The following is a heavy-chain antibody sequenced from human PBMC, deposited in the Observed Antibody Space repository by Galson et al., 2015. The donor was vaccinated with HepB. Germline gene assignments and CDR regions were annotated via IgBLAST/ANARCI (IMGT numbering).Heavy chain of an antibody. D-gene: IGHD2-15*01. CDR1: GYSFTDCW. CDR3: TRLGYCGGGSCYQRGYFDS. Sequence: QSGAEVKKPGESLKISCKGSGYSFTDCWIGWVRQMPGKGLEWMGIIYPGDSDTTYSPSFQGQVTISADESISTAYLQWSGLKASDTAMYYCTRLGYCGGGSCYQRGYFDSWGQGTLVIVSS. J-gene: IGHJ4*02. CDR2: IYPGDSDT. V-gene: IGHV5-51*01.